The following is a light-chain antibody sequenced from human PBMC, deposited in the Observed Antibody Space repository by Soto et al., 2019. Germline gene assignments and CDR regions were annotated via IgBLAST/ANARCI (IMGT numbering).Light chain of an antibody. V-gene: IGKV1-9*01. CDR1: QGISSY. Sequence: DIQLTQSPSFLSASIGDRVTITCRASQGISSYLAWYQQKPGKAPKLLIYDASTLQSGVPSRFSGSGSGTEFTLTISSLQPEDFATYSCQQLSSYPLTFGGGTKVEIK. CDR3: QQLSSYPLT. CDR2: DAS. J-gene: IGKJ4*01.